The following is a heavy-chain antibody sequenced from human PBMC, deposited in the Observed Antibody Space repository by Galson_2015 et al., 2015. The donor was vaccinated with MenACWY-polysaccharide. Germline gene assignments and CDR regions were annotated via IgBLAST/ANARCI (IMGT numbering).Heavy chain of an antibody. J-gene: IGHJ6*03. Sequence: SLRLSCAASGFTFSNAWMSWVRQAPGKGLEWVGRIKSKTDGGTTDYAAPVKGRFTISRDDSKNTLYLQMNSLKTEDTAVYYCTTAGSFGVVIIYYYYYMDVWGKGTTVTVSS. CDR1: GFTFSNAW. CDR2: IKSKTDGGTT. D-gene: IGHD3-3*01. V-gene: IGHV3-15*01. CDR3: TTAGSFGVVIIYYYYYMDV.